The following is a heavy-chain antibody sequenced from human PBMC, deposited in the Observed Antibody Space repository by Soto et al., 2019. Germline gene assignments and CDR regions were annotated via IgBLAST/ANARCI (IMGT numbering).Heavy chain of an antibody. CDR2: IIAVLGIT. Sequence: QVHLVQSGAEVRKPGSSVKVSCKASGGTSSTYTISWVRQAPGQGLEWMGRIIAVLGITNYAQSFQGRVMITADKSTSTAYMELSSLRSEDTAVYYCAREEGTVTYDYWGQGTLVTVSS. J-gene: IGHJ4*02. CDR1: GGTSSTYT. CDR3: AREEGTVTYDY. V-gene: IGHV1-69*08. D-gene: IGHD4-17*01.